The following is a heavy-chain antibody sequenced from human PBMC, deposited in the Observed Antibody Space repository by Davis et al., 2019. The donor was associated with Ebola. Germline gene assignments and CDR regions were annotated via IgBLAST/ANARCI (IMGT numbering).Heavy chain of an antibody. J-gene: IGHJ4*02. CDR3: ASGEFVDF. CDR2: INPSIGNT. V-gene: IGHV1-46*01. CDR1: GYTFTDYL. Sequence: ASVKVSCKASGYTFTDYLMHWVRQSPGQGLEWMGLINPSIGNTSLAQRFQGRVTLTRDTSTTTVHMDLSSLKYEDTAIYYCASGEFVDFWGQGTLVTVPS. D-gene: IGHD3-10*01.